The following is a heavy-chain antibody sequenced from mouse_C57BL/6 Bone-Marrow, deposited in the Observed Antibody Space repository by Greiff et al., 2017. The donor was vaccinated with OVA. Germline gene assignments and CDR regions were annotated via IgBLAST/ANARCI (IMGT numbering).Heavy chain of an antibody. CDR2: ISSGGSYT. CDR1: GFTFSSYG. V-gene: IGHV5-6*01. CDR3: ARYYYGSRAMDY. J-gene: IGHJ4*01. Sequence: EVHLVESGGDLVKPGGSLKLSCAASGFTFSSYGMSWVRQTPDKRLEWVATISSGGSYTYYPDSVKGRFTISRDNAKNTLYLQMSSLKSEDTAMYYCARYYYGSRAMDYWGQGTSVTVSS. D-gene: IGHD1-1*01.